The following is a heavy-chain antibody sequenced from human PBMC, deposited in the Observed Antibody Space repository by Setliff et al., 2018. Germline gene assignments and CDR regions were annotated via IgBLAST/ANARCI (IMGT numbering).Heavy chain of an antibody. J-gene: IGHJ5*02. V-gene: IGHV3-20*04. CDR1: GFTFDDYV. CDR2: INRNGGRI. D-gene: IGHD6-13*01. CDR3: VPGIATAGKVS. Sequence: GSLRLSCAASGFTFDDYVMSWVRQAPGKGLEWVSDINRNGGRIGYADPVKGRFTISRDNAKNSLYLQMNSLRAEDTAVYYCVPGIATAGKVSWGQGTLVTVSS.